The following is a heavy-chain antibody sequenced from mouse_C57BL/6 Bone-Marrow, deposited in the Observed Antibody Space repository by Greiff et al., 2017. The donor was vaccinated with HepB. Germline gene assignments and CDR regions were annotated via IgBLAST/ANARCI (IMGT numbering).Heavy chain of an antibody. CDR3: ARTLFYYGSSSFAY. Sequence: VQLQQSGPGLVQPSQSLSITCTVSGFSLTSYGVHWVRQSPGKGLEWLGVIWSGGSTDYNAAFISRLSISKDNSKSQVFFKMNSLQADDTAIYYCARTLFYYGSSSFAYWGQGTLVTVSA. J-gene: IGHJ3*01. D-gene: IGHD1-1*01. CDR1: GFSLTSYG. V-gene: IGHV2-2*01. CDR2: IWSGGST.